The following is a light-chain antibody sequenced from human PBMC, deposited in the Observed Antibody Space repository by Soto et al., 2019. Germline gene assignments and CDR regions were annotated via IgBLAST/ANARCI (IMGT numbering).Light chain of an antibody. J-gene: IGLJ1*01. CDR1: SSDVGGYNY. Sequence: QSARTQPRSESWSPGQSVTISCTGTSSDVGGYNYVSWYQQHPGKAPKLMIYDVSKRPSGVPDRFSGSKSGNTASLTISGLQAEDESDYYCCSYAGSYTYVFGTGTKVTVL. V-gene: IGLV2-11*01. CDR2: DVS. CDR3: CSYAGSYTYV.